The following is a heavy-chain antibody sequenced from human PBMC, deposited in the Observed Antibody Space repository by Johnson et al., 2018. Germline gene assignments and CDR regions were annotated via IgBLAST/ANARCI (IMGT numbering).Heavy chain of an antibody. D-gene: IGHD2-21*02. CDR1: GFTFSSYA. CDR2: ITSSGRT. V-gene: IGHV3-23*04. Sequence: VQLVQSGGGVVQPGRSLRLSCAASGFTFSSYAMHWVRQAPGKGLEWVSTITSSGRTHYGDSVKGRFTISRDNSANTLYLQMNNLKTEDTAVYYCAHLMVVPADHAFDIWGQGTMVTVSS. J-gene: IGHJ3*02. CDR3: AHLMVVPADHAFDI.